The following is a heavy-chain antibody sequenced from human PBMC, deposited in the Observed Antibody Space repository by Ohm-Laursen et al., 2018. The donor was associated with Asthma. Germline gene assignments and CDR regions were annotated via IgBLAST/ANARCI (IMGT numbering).Heavy chain of an antibody. V-gene: IGHV3-30*03. J-gene: IGHJ3*02. CDR1: GFTFSSYS. CDR2: ISSAETYK. CDR3: ARRDFSGGDTNAAFDI. D-gene: IGHD2-21*02. Sequence: SLRLSCAASGFTFSSYSMNWVRQAPGKGLEWVAIISSAETYKNYANSVKGRFTISKDNSKNTLFLQMNSLRPDDTAVYYCARRDFSGGDTNAAFDIWGQGTMVAVSS.